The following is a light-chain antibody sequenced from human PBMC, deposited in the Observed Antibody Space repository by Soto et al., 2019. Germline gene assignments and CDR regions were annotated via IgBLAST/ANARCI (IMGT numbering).Light chain of an antibody. CDR2: EVS. V-gene: IGLV2-14*01. Sequence: QSALTQPASVSGSPGQSITISCTGTSSDVGGYNYVSWYQQHPGKAPKLMIYEVSNRPSGVSNRFSGSKSGNTASLTISGLQAEDEADYYCSSYSDSSAPVVFGGGPKVTVL. CDR3: SSYSDSSAPVV. J-gene: IGLJ2*01. CDR1: SSDVGGYNY.